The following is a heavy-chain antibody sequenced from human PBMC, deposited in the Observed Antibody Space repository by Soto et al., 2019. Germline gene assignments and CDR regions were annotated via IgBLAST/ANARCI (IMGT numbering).Heavy chain of an antibody. CDR3: ARASAVAVPGT. Sequence: QVQLVQSGPEVTNPGSAVKVSCKASGGTFSSYTITWVRQAPGQGLEWMGRIIPILDIANYAQNFQGRITITADKSASTSYMELSSLRSDDTAVYYCARASAVAVPGTWGQGTLVTVSS. J-gene: IGHJ4*02. V-gene: IGHV1-69*02. CDR1: GGTFSSYT. CDR2: IIPILDIA. D-gene: IGHD6-19*01.